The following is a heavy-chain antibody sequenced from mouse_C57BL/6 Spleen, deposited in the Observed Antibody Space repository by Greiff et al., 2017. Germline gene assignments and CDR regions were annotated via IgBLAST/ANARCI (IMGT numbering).Heavy chain of an antibody. CDR1: GYTFTDYY. V-gene: IGHV1-19*01. CDR3: ASDGYYENYFDY. Sequence: LVKPGASVKMSCKASGYTFTDYYMNWVKPSHGKSLEWIGVINPYNGGTSYNQKFKGKATLTVDKSSSTAYMELNSLTSEDSAVYYCASDGYYENYFDYWGQGTTLTVSS. D-gene: IGHD2-3*01. J-gene: IGHJ2*01. CDR2: INPYNGGT.